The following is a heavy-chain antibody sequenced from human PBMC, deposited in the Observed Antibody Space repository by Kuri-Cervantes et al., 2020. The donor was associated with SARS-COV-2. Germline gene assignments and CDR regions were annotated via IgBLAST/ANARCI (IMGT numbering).Heavy chain of an antibody. V-gene: IGHV3-66*01. CDR3: VRWGGLGGRVTYYYFDAMGV. D-gene: IGHD3-16*01. CDR2: IYSGGST. J-gene: IGHJ6*02. CDR1: GFNVSSNY. Sequence: GESMKICCAASGFNVSSNYMTWVRQAPGKGPERGSIIYSGGSTFYADSVKGRFTITRDKSKNMSHIQMKSLRAEDTAVYYCVRWGGLGGRVTYYYFDAMGVWGQGTTVTVSS.